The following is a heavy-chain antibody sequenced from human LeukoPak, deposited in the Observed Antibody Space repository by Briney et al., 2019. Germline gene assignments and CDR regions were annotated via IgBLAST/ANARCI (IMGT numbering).Heavy chain of an antibody. Sequence: GGSLRLSCAASGFTFSSYGMSWVRQAPGKGLEWVSAISGSGGSTYYADSVKGRFTVSRDNSENTLFLQMTSLRAEDTAVYYCAKIRGHGYSYGVFDSWGQGTLVTVSS. CDR2: ISGSGGST. CDR1: GFTFSSYG. J-gene: IGHJ4*02. CDR3: AKIRGHGYSYGVFDS. V-gene: IGHV3-23*01. D-gene: IGHD5-18*01.